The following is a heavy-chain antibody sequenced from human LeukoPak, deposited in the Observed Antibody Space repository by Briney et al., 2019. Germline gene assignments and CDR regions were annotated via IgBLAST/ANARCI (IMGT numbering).Heavy chain of an antibody. CDR3: ARARSKYSSSSEIDY. CDR1: GFTFSSYG. V-gene: IGHV3-30*02. Sequence: GGSLRLSCAASGFTFSSYGMHWVRQAPGKGLEWVAFIRYDGSNKYYADSVKGRFTISRDNSKNTLYLQMNSLRAEDTAVYYCARARSKYSSSSEIDYWGQGTLVTVSS. CDR2: IRYDGSNK. J-gene: IGHJ4*02. D-gene: IGHD6-6*01.